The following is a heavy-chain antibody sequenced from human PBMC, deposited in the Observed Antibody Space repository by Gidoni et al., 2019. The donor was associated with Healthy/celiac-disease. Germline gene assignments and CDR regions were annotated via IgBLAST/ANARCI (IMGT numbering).Heavy chain of an antibody. CDR3: ARGGTGGTRVFFDY. CDR2: IYHSGST. Sequence: QLQLQESGSGLVKPSQTLSLTCAVSGGSISSGGYSWSWIRQPPGKGLEWIGYIYHSGSTYYNPSLKSRVTISVDRSKNQFSLKLSSVTAADTAVYYCARGGTGGTRVFFDYWGQGTLVTVSS. CDR1: GGSISSGGYS. J-gene: IGHJ4*02. V-gene: IGHV4-30-2*01. D-gene: IGHD7-27*01.